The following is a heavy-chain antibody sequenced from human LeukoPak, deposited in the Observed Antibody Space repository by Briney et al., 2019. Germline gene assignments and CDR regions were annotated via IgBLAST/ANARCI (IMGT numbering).Heavy chain of an antibody. CDR2: IYYSGST. J-gene: IGHJ4*02. CDR1: GGSISSYY. Sequence: SETLSLTCTVSGGSISSYYWSWIRQPPGKGLEWIGYIYYSGSTNYNPSLKSRVTISVDTSKNQFSLKLSSVTAADTAVYYCASDPGIAVAGPPLDWGQGTLVTVSS. V-gene: IGHV4-59*12. D-gene: IGHD6-19*01. CDR3: ASDPGIAVAGPPLD.